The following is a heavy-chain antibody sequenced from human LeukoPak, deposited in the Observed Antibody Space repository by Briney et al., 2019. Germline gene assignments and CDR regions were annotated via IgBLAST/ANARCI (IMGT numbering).Heavy chain of an antibody. Sequence: GGSLRLSCAASGFTFSSYSMNRVRQAPGKGLEWVSSISSSSSYIYYADSVKGRFTTSRDNAKNSLYLQMNSLRAEDTAVYYCARAPQGIQLWLHAFDIWGQGTMVTVSS. V-gene: IGHV3-21*01. D-gene: IGHD5-18*01. J-gene: IGHJ3*02. CDR1: GFTFSSYS. CDR2: ISSSSSYI. CDR3: ARAPQGIQLWLHAFDI.